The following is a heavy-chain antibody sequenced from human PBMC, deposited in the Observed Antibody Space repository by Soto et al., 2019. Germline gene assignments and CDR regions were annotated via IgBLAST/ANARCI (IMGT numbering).Heavy chain of an antibody. J-gene: IGHJ6*02. CDR2: IRRKANSSTT. Sequence: EVQLVESGGGLVQPGGSLRLSCAASGLIFSDYHMDWVRQAPGKGLEWVGRIRRKANSSTTEYAASVKGRFTISRDDSNNSLYLQMNLLKTEDPAVYYCAMLDGWPGGNNDMDVWGQGTTFTVSS. CDR3: AMLDGWPGGNNDMDV. V-gene: IGHV3-72*01. D-gene: IGHD6-19*01. CDR1: GLIFSDYH.